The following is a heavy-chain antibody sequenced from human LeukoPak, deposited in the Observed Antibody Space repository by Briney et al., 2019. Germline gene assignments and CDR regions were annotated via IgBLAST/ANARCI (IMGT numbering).Heavy chain of an antibody. Sequence: GGSLRLSCAASGFILRSYSMNWVRQAPGKGLEWVSYISSFSGTINYADSVKGRFTISRDNAKNSLYLQMNSLRAEDTAVYYCARDQGGVGYWGQGTLVTISS. CDR2: ISSFSGTI. CDR3: ARDQGGVGY. V-gene: IGHV3-48*01. D-gene: IGHD3-16*01. J-gene: IGHJ4*02. CDR1: GFILRSYS.